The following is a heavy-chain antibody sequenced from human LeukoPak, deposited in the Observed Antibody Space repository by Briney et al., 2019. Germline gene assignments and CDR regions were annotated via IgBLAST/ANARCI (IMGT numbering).Heavy chain of an antibody. CDR2: IYYTGST. V-gene: IGHV4-39*01. CDR1: GGSVSSTEFY. Sequence: SETLTLTCTVSGGSVSSTEFYWGWNRQPPGKDLQWIGNIYYTGSTYYNPSRNSRVTMSVDTSQNRFSLKMTSVTAADTAVYYCARLSKGRYFDYIFDYWGQGTLVTVSS. D-gene: IGHD3-9*01. J-gene: IGHJ4*02. CDR3: ARLSKGRYFDYIFDY.